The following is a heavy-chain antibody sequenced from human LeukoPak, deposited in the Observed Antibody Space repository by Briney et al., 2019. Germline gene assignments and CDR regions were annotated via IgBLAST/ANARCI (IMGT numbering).Heavy chain of an antibody. V-gene: IGHV3-64D*06. CDR1: GFTFNSYA. J-gene: IGHJ4*02. Sequence: GGSLRLSCSASGFTFNSYAIHWVRQAPGKGLEYVSAISSNGGSTYYADSVKGRFTISRDNSKNTLYLQMSSLRAEDTAVYYCVKEHSSVWYYFAYWGQATLVTVSS. D-gene: IGHD6-19*01. CDR3: VKEHSSVWYYFAY. CDR2: ISSNGGST.